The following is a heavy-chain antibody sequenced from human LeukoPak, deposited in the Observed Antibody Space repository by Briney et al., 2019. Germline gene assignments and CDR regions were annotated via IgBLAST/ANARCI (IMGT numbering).Heavy chain of an antibody. CDR2: VYYTGAS. Sequence: GSLRLSCAASGFTFSNYNMNWVRQAPGKGLEWIGSVYYTGASYYNPSLKSRVTISIDTSKKHFSLKLTSVTAADTAVYYCARGAPPQNWGQGTLVTVSS. CDR1: GFTFSNYN. J-gene: IGHJ4*02. CDR3: ARGAPPQN. V-gene: IGHV4-39*07.